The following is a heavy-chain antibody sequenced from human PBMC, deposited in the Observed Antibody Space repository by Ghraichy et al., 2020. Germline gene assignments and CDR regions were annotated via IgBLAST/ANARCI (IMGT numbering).Heavy chain of an antibody. Sequence: GGSLRLSCAASGFTFRSFSMNWVRQAPGKGLEWVSYITSSSRTVSYADSVKGRFTISRDNAKNSLYLQMSSLRDEDTAVYYCARGSKVVRFFYYDAMDVWGQGTTVTV. V-gene: IGHV3-48*02. CDR1: GFTFRSFS. D-gene: IGHD4-23*01. CDR3: ARGSKVVRFFYYDAMDV. J-gene: IGHJ6*02. CDR2: ITSSSRTV.